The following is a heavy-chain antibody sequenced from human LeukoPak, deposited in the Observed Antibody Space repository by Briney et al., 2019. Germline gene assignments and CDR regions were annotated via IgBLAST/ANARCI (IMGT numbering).Heavy chain of an antibody. CDR1: GFTFSSYS. J-gene: IGHJ3*02. CDR3: AKGDSTGWQDAFDI. CDR2: ISSSSSYI. Sequence: GGSLRLSCAASGFTFSSYSMNWVRQAPGKGLEWVSSISSSSSYIYYADSVKGRFTISRDNSKNTLYLQMNSLRAEDTAVYYCAKGDSTGWQDAFDIWGQGTMVTVSS. D-gene: IGHD6-19*01. V-gene: IGHV3-21*01.